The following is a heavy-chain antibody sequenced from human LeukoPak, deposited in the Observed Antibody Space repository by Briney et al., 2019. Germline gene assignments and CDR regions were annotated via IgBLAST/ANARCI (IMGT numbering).Heavy chain of an antibody. CDR3: ARGPGGYYGSGSYYNRWFDP. J-gene: IGHJ5*02. D-gene: IGHD3-10*01. V-gene: IGHV4-34*01. CDR2: INHSGST. Sequence: SETLSLTCAVYGGSFSGYYWSWIRQPPGKGLEWIGEINHSGSTNYNPSLKSRVTISVDTSKNQFSLKLSSVTAADTAVYCCARGPGGYYGSGSYYNRWFDPWGQGTLVTVSS. CDR1: GGSFSGYY.